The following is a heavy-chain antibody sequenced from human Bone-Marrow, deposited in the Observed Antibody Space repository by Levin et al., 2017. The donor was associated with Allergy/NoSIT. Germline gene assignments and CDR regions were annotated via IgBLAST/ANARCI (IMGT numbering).Heavy chain of an antibody. D-gene: IGHD6-19*01. V-gene: IGHV1-2*02. CDR1: GYTFTDYF. CDR2: INPNSGDT. Sequence: ASVKVSCKASGYTFTDYFIHWVRLAPGQGLEWMGWINPNSGDTDSSQNFQGTVTMTRDTSISTAYMEVTSLTSNDTALHYCARISSAAFDMWGQGTVVTVSS. CDR3: ARISSAAFDM. J-gene: IGHJ3*02.